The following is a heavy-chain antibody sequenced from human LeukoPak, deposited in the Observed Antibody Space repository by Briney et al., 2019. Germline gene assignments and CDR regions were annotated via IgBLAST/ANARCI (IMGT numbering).Heavy chain of an antibody. V-gene: IGHV1-2*02. CDR2: INPNSGGT. Sequence: GASVKVSCKASGYTFTGYYMHWVRQAPGQGLEWMGLINPNSGGTNYAQKFQGRVTVTRDTSISTAYMELSRLRSDDTAVYYCARELWFGESHYYGMDVWGQGTTVTVSS. CDR3: ARELWFGESHYYGMDV. J-gene: IGHJ6*02. CDR1: GYTFTGYY. D-gene: IGHD3-10*01.